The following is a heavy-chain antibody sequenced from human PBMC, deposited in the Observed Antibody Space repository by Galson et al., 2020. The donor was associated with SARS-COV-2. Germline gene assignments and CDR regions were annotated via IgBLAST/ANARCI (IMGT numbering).Heavy chain of an antibody. CDR3: ARDQGGYAGYDSYFFDY. J-gene: IGHJ4*02. D-gene: IGHD5-12*01. CDR1: GGSMNSYDYY. CDR2: IYYSGST. V-gene: IGHV4-31*03. Sequence: TLSLTCSVSGGSMNSYDYYWSWIRQHPGKGLEYIGYIYYSGSTYYNPSLKSRVTITSDTSKSQFFLKLTSVTAADTAVYFCARDQGGYAGYDSYFFDYWGPGTLVTVSA.